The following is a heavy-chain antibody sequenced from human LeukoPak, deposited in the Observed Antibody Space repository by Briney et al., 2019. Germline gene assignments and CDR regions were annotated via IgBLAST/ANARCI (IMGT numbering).Heavy chain of an antibody. V-gene: IGHV3-23*01. J-gene: IGHJ4*02. CDR1: GFTFSSYA. CDR2: ISGSGSST. CDR3: AKQSSRFLGWAYFDY. Sequence: GGSLRLSCAASGFTFSSYAMTWVRQAPGKGLEWVSAISGSGSSTYYADSVKGRFTISRDNSKNTLYLQMSSLRAEDTALSFCAKQSSRFLGWAYFDYWGQGTLVTVSS. D-gene: IGHD3-16*02.